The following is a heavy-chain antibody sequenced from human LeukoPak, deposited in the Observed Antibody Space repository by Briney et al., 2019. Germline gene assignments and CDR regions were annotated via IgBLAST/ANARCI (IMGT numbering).Heavy chain of an antibody. CDR2: IDPSDSYT. Sequence: GESLRISCKGSGYSFTSYWISWVRQMPGKGLEWMGRIDPSDSYTNYSPSFQGHVTISADKSINTAYLQWSSLKASDTAMYYCAKRVRGGVYYSPWFAPGGQETLVTVS. CDR3: AKRVRGGVYYSPWFAP. V-gene: IGHV5-10-1*01. CDR1: GYSFTSYW. J-gene: IGHJ5*02. D-gene: IGHD3-3*01.